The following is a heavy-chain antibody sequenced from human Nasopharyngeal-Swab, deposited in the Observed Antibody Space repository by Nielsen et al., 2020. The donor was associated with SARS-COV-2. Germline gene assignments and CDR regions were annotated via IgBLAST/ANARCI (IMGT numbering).Heavy chain of an antibody. CDR3: ARTPYYDILTGYYRGAGDYYYYYGMDV. D-gene: IGHD3-9*01. J-gene: IGHJ6*02. Sequence: ASVKVSCKASGYTFTSYYMHWVRQAPGQGLEWMGIINPSGGSTSYAQKFQGRVTMTRDTSTSTVYMELSSLRSEDTAVHYCARTPYYDILTGYYRGAGDYYYYYGMDVWGQGTTVTVSS. CDR1: GYTFTSYY. V-gene: IGHV1-46*01. CDR2: INPSGGST.